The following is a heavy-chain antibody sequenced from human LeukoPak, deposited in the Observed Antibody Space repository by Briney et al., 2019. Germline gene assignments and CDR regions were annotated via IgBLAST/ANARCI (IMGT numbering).Heavy chain of an antibody. J-gene: IGHJ6*01. CDR2: IYYSGDT. CDR3: ARDKASGNWAMDV. CDR1: RDSISIGSYY. Sequence: SETLSLTCTASRDSISIGSYYWAWVRQPPGKGLEWIGSIYYSGDTFYNPSLKSRVTISVDRSRNQFSLNLDSVTAADTAVYYCARDKASGNWAMDVWGQGTRVTVSS. D-gene: IGHD7-27*01. V-gene: IGHV4-39*07.